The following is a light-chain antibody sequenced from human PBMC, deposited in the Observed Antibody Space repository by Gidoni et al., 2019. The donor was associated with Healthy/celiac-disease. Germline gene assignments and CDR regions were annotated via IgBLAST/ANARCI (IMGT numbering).Light chain of an antibody. Sequence: QSALPQPPSASGSPGQSVTISCTGTSSDVGGYNYVSWYQQHPGKAPNLMIYEVSKRPSGVPDRFSGSKSGNTASLTVSGLQAEDEADYYCSSYAGSNNFEVFGTGTKVTVL. CDR3: SSYAGSNNFEV. V-gene: IGLV2-8*01. J-gene: IGLJ1*01. CDR2: EVS. CDR1: SSDVGGYNY.